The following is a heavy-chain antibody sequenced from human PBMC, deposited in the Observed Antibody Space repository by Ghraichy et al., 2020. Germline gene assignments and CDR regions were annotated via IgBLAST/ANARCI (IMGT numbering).Heavy chain of an antibody. CDR2: IYHSGST. D-gene: IGHD4-23*01. V-gene: IGHV4-38-2*02. Sequence: SETLSLTCTVSGYSISSGYYWGWIRQPPGKGLEWIGSIYHSGSTYYNPSLKSRVTISVDTSKNQFSLKLSSVTAADTAVYYCANGGNLDAFDIWGQGTMVTVSS. CDR3: ANGGNLDAFDI. CDR1: GYSISSGYY. J-gene: IGHJ3*02.